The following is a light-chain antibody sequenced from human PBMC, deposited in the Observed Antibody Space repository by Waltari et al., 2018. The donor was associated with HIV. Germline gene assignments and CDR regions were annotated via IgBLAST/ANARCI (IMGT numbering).Light chain of an antibody. V-gene: IGKV3-20*01. J-gene: IGKJ5*01. CDR1: QGVSSDY. CDR3: QQYSTSPFT. CDR2: GAS. Sequence: NVLTQSPGTLSLSPGETASQGVSSDYMAWYQQRPGQAPRLLIYGASSRAAGIPDRFLGSGSGTDFTLTISRLEPEDFAVYYCQQYSTSPFTLGQGTRLEIK.